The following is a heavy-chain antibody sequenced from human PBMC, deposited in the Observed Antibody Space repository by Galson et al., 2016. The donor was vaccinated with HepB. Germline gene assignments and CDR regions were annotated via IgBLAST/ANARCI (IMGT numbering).Heavy chain of an antibody. D-gene: IGHD2-15*01. J-gene: IGHJ4*02. CDR3: SRGSQDDIEVDGDLGQDY. CDR1: GFIFSQYG. CDR2: IGHDGRNE. V-gene: IGHV3-33*01. Sequence: SLRLSCAASGFIFSQYGMHWVRQAPGKGLESVAVIGHDGRNEYYADSVKGRFTISRDNSKNTLYVRMNNLRVEDTAVYYCSRGSQDDIEVDGDLGQDYWGQGTLVTVSS.